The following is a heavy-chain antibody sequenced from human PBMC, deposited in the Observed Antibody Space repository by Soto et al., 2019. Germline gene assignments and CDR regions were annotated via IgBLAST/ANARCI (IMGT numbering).Heavy chain of an antibody. D-gene: IGHD2-2*01. CDR2: IKQDGSEK. CDR1: GFTFSSYW. J-gene: IGHJ6*03. V-gene: IGHV3-7*01. Sequence: GGSLRLSCAASGFTFSSYWMSWVRQAPGKGLEWLANIKQDGSEKYYVDSVKGRFTISRDNAKNSLYLQMNSLRAEDTAVYYCARVETECSSTSCFYYYYYMDVWGKGTTVTVSS. CDR3: ARVETECSSTSCFYYYYYMDV.